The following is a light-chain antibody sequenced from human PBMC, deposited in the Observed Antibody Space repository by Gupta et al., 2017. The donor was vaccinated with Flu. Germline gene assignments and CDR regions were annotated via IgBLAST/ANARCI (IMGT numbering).Light chain of an antibody. J-gene: IGKJ2*01. CDR2: VGS. V-gene: IGKV2-28*01. Sequence: EIVMTQSPLSLPVTPGEPASISCRSSQILLHSNGKNYLDWYLQKPGQSPQLLIYVGSKRASGVPDRISGRGSGTDFTLKISIVEAEDVGFYYCRQSLATPRTLGQGTKLEIK. CDR3: RQSLATPRT. CDR1: QILLHSNGKNY.